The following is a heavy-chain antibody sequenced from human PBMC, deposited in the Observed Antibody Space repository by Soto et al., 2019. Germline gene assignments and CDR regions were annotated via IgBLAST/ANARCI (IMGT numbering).Heavy chain of an antibody. CDR2: ISSSGSTI. D-gene: IGHD5-18*01. V-gene: IGHV3-48*03. CDR3: ARERVFGYSYGCGLFDP. J-gene: IGHJ5*02. CDR1: GFTFSSYE. Sequence: PGGSLRLSCAASGFTFSSYEMNWVRQAPGKGLEWVSYISSSGSTIYYADSVKGRFTISRDNAKNSLYLQMNSLRAEDTAVYYCARERVFGYSYGCGLFDPWGQRALVTVSS.